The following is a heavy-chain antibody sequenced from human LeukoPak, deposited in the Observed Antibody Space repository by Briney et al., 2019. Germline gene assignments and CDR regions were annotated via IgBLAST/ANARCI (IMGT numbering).Heavy chain of an antibody. D-gene: IGHD2-15*01. CDR1: GFTFDDYA. J-gene: IGHJ3*02. CDR3: ASKSVHCSGGSCYGVWRQNAFDI. CDR2: ISWNSGSI. V-gene: IGHV3-9*01. Sequence: GGSLRLSCAASGFTFDDYAMHWVRQAPGKGLEWVSGISWNSGSIGYADSVKGRFTISRDNAKNSLYLQMNSLRAEDAAVYYCASKSVHCSGGSCYGVWRQNAFDIWGQGTMVTVSS.